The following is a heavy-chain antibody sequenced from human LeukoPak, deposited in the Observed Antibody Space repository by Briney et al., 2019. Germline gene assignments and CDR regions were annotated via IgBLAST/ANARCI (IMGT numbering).Heavy chain of an antibody. V-gene: IGHV3-23*01. Sequence: PGGSLRLSCAASGFTFSSYWMSWVRQAPGKGLEWVSAISVSGGTTYYADSVRGRFSISRDNSKNTLYLQMNSLRAEDTAVYYCAKGRVGAPGLFDYWGQGTLVTVSS. J-gene: IGHJ4*02. CDR1: GFTFSSYW. D-gene: IGHD1-26*01. CDR2: ISVSGGTT. CDR3: AKGRVGAPGLFDY.